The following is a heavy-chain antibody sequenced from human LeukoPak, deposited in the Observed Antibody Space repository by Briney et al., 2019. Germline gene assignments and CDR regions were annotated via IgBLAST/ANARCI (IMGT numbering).Heavy chain of an antibody. CDR3: ARGQATYCSSTSCDQDY. Sequence: ASVKVSCKASGYTFTSYDINWVRQATGQGLEWMGWMNPNSGNTGYAQKFQGRVTMTRNTSISTAYVELSSLRSEDTAVYYCARGQATYCSSTSCDQDYWGQGTLVTVSS. CDR1: GYTFTSYD. CDR2: MNPNSGNT. V-gene: IGHV1-8*01. D-gene: IGHD2-2*01. J-gene: IGHJ4*02.